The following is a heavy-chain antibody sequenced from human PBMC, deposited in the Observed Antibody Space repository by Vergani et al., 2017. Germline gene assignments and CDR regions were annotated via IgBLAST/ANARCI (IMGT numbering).Heavy chain of an antibody. V-gene: IGHV4-61*02. D-gene: IGHD3-10*01. CDR1: GGSISAGYYF. Sequence: QVQLQASGPGRVKPSQTLSLTCTMSGGSISAGYYFWSWIRQPAGKGLEWLGHISASGNASHSPSLKTRVSMSVDTSKNQFSLTVTSVTAADTAIYYCARHRGSGGFFPSSYFYGMDVWGHGTTVTVSS. CDR2: ISASGNA. J-gene: IGHJ6*02. CDR3: ARHRGSGGFFPSSYFYGMDV.